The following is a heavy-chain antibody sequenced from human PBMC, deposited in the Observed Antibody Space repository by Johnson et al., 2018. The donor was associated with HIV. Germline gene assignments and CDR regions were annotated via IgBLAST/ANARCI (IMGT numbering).Heavy chain of an antibody. CDR1: GFTFSSYG. V-gene: IGHV3-30*02. CDR3: AREEGTDILTRGDAFDI. CDR2: IRYDGSNK. J-gene: IGHJ3*02. Sequence: VQLVESGGGLVQPGGSLRLSCAASGFTFSSYGMHWVRQAPGKGLEWVAFIRYDGSNKYYADSVKGRFTISRDNSKNTLYLQMNSLRAEDTAVYYCAREEGTDILTRGDAFDIWGQGTMVTVSS. D-gene: IGHD3-9*01.